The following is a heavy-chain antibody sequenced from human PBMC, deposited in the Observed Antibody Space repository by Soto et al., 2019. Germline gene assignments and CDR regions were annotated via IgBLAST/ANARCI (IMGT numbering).Heavy chain of an antibody. Sequence: SVKVSCKASGGTFSSYTISWVRQAPGQGLEWMGRIIPILGIANYAQKFQGRVTITADKSTSTAYMELSSLRSEDTAVYYCARVLRYFDWLLSSPDYYYYGMDVWGQGTTVTVSS. V-gene: IGHV1-69*02. CDR3: ARVLRYFDWLLSSPDYYYYGMDV. CDR1: GGTFSSYT. J-gene: IGHJ6*02. CDR2: IIPILGIA. D-gene: IGHD3-9*01.